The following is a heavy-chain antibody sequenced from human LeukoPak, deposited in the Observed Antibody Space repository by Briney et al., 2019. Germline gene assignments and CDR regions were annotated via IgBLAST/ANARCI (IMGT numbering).Heavy chain of an antibody. Sequence: GGSLRLSCAASGFTFSSYGMHWVRQAPGKGLEWVAFIRYDGSDKYYADSVKGRFTISRDNSKNTLYLQMNSLRAEDTAVYYCASFLSARTIDYWGQGTLVTVSS. CDR1: GFTFSSYG. V-gene: IGHV3-30*02. CDR2: IRYDGSDK. D-gene: IGHD6-25*01. J-gene: IGHJ4*02. CDR3: ASFLSARTIDY.